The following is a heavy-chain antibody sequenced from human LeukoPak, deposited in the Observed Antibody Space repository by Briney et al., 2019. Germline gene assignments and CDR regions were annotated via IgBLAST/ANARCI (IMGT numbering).Heavy chain of an antibody. V-gene: IGHV3-48*03. CDR2: ISNSGITK. J-gene: IGHJ4*02. Sequence: QPGRSLRLSCAASGFTFSSYAMHWVRQAPGKGLEWVSYISNSGITKNYADSVKGRFTISRDNTNNSLYLQMNSLRADDTAVYYCARGDSSGCPDYWGQGSLVTVSS. D-gene: IGHD3-22*01. CDR3: ARGDSSGCPDY. CDR1: GFTFSSYA.